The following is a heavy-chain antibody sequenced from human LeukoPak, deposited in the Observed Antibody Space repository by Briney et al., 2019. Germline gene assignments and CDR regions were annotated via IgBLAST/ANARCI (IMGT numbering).Heavy chain of an antibody. D-gene: IGHD1-26*01. CDR1: GYTLTELS. J-gene: IGHJ4*02. V-gene: IGHV1-24*01. Sequence: ASVKVSCKVSGYTLTELSMHWVRQAPGKGLEWMGGFDPEDGETIYAQRFQGRVTMTEDTSTDTACMELSSLRSEDTAVYYCATDLSGTYGFWWGQGTLVTVSS. CDR3: ATDLSGTYGFW. CDR2: FDPEDGET.